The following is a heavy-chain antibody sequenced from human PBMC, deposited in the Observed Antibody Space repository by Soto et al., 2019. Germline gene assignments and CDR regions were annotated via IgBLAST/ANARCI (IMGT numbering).Heavy chain of an antibody. Sequence: SEALCLRCGGYGGSLSGYYWSWRRQPPGKGREWIGEINHSGSTNFNPSLKSRVTISVDTSKNQFSLKLSSVTAADTAVYYCARANRRDIVVVPAPYYYYYGMDVWGQGTTVT. CDR1: GGSLSGYY. V-gene: IGHV4-34*01. D-gene: IGHD2-2*01. J-gene: IGHJ6*02. CDR2: INHSGST. CDR3: ARANRRDIVVVPAPYYYYYGMDV.